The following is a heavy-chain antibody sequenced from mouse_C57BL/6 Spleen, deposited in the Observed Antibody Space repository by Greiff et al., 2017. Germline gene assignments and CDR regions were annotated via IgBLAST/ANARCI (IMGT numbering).Heavy chain of an antibody. Sequence: VKLVESGAELVRPGASVTLSCKASGYTFTDYEMHWVKQTPVHGLEWIGAIDPETGGTAYNQKFKGKAILTADQSSSTAYMELRSLTSEDSAVYYCTRDYYYAMDYWGQGTSGTVSS. CDR1: GYTFTDYE. D-gene: IGHD2-4*01. CDR2: IDPETGGT. V-gene: IGHV1-15*01. J-gene: IGHJ4*01. CDR3: TRDYYYAMDY.